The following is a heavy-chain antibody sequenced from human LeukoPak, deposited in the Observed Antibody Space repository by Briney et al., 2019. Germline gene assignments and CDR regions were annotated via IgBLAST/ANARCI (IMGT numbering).Heavy chain of an antibody. CDR2: ISSSSSYI. CDR1: EFTFSSYS. Sequence: GGSLRLSCAASEFTFSSYSMNWVRQAPGKGLEWVSSISSSSSYIYYADSVKGRFTISRDNAKNSLYLQMNSLRAEDTAVYYCARDPVRGGVFDYWGQGTLVTVSS. V-gene: IGHV3-21*01. D-gene: IGHD3-10*01. CDR3: ARDPVRGGVFDY. J-gene: IGHJ4*02.